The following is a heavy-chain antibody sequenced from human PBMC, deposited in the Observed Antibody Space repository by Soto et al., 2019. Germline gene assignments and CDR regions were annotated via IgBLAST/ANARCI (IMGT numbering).Heavy chain of an antibody. V-gene: IGHV1-69*06. J-gene: IGHJ4*02. D-gene: IGHD3-22*01. Sequence: QVRLVHSAAEVKKAGSSVKVSCTVSGGTFNSDAVTWVRQAPGQGLEWMGGVIPIFRKANYAQKFQGRATIAVDKSTSTIDMELNSLKSEDTDMYYCARGHAYSSGPGYLDAWGQGTLGTV. CDR2: VIPIFRKA. CDR3: ARGHAYSSGPGYLDA. CDR1: GGTFNSDA.